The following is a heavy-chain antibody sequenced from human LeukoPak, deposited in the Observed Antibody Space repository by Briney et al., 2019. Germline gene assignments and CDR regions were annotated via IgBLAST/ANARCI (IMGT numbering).Heavy chain of an antibody. Sequence: SETLSLTCTVSGDSISSYYWSWIRHPPGEGLEWIGYIYYSGSTSYNPSLTSRVTMSIDTSKNQFSLKLTSVTAADTAVYYCARDSGYGSATCWGQGTLVTVSS. CDR3: ARDSGYGSATC. CDR1: GDSISSYY. D-gene: IGHD3-10*01. CDR2: IYYSGST. V-gene: IGHV4-59*01. J-gene: IGHJ4*02.